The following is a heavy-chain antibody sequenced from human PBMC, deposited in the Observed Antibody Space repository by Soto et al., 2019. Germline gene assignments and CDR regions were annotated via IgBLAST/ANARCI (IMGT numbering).Heavy chain of an antibody. CDR1: GDTFTSYY. Sequence: ASVKVSCKAPGDTFTSYYLNWVRQAPGQGLEWMGVINPHGGSTKYAQKFQGRITMTRDTSRSTVYMELSSLWSDDTAIYYCSRSSGGNFGIIIEGSNWFDPWGQGTLGTVSS. CDR2: INPHGGST. J-gene: IGHJ5*02. V-gene: IGHV1-46*01. CDR3: SRSSGGNFGIIIEGSNWFDP. D-gene: IGHD3-3*01.